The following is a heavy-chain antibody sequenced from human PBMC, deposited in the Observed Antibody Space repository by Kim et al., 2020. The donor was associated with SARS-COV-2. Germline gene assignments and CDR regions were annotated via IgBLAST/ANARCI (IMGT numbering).Heavy chain of an antibody. Sequence: GGSLRLSCVASGFTFSDYVMNWVRQAPGQGLEWVSFISGDGSSTSYINSVKGRFTISRDNSRNTVYLQMHSLRTEATAKYYCSRFPALYCRGGFYGLDV. CDR2: ISGDGSST. J-gene: IGHJ6*01. V-gene: IGHV3-23*01. D-gene: IGHD2-15*01. CDR3: SRFPALYCRGGFYGLDV. CDR1: GFTFSDYV.